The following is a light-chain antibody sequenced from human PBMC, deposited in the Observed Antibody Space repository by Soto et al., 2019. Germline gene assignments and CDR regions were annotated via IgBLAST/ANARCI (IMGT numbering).Light chain of an antibody. Sequence: EIVLTQSPGTLSLSPGERATLSCRASQSVSSSYLAWYQQKPGQAPRLLIYGASSRATGIPDRFSGSGSGTDFTLTISRLEPEDFAVYYCQKYGSSPITFGQGAQLEIK. CDR1: QSVSSSY. J-gene: IGKJ5*01. CDR3: QKYGSSPIT. CDR2: GAS. V-gene: IGKV3-20*01.